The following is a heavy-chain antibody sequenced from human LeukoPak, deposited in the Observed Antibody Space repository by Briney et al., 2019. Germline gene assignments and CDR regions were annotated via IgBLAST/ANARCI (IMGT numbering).Heavy chain of an antibody. CDR3: AKGGSSSSPYYYYYMDV. CDR2: ISGSGGST. J-gene: IGHJ6*03. Sequence: GGSLRLSCAASGFTFSSYAMSWVRQAPGKGLEWVSAISGSGGSTYYADSVKGRFTISRDNSKNTLYLQMNTLRAEDTGVYYCAKGGSSSSPYYYYYMDVWGKGTTVTVSS. CDR1: GFTFSSYA. D-gene: IGHD6-6*01. V-gene: IGHV3-23*01.